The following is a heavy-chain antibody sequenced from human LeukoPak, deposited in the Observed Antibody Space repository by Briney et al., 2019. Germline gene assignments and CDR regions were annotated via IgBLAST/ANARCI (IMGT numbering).Heavy chain of an antibody. Sequence: GGSLRLSCAASGFTFSSYAMEWVRQAPGKGLEWVAVISYDGSNKYYADSVKGRFTISRDNSKNTLYLQMNSLRAEDTAVYYCAKDHSSSWFPSNAFDIWGQGTMVTVSS. CDR2: ISYDGSNK. CDR3: AKDHSSSWFPSNAFDI. J-gene: IGHJ3*02. V-gene: IGHV3-30*18. D-gene: IGHD6-13*01. CDR1: GFTFSSYA.